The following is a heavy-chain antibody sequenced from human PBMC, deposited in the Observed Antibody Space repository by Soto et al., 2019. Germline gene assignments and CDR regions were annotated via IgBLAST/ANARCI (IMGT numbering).Heavy chain of an antibody. CDR2: INPNSGGT. Sequence: ASVKVSCKASGYTFTGYYMHWVRQAPGQGLEWMGWINPNSGGTNYAQKFQGWVTMTRDTSISTAYMELSRLRSDDTAVYYCAIRAEYCSSTSCYDDWGQGTLVTVSS. V-gene: IGHV1-2*04. J-gene: IGHJ4*02. CDR1: GYTFTGYY. D-gene: IGHD2-2*01. CDR3: AIRAEYCSSTSCYDD.